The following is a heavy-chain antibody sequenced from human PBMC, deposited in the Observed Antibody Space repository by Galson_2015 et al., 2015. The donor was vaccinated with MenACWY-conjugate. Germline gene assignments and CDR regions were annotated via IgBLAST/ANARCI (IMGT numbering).Heavy chain of an antibody. V-gene: IGHV1-69*06. CDR2: IIPIFGTA. J-gene: IGHJ4*02. Sequence: KVSCKASGGTFSSYAISWVRQAPGQGLEWMGGIIPIFGTANYAQKFQGRVTITADKSTSTAYMELSSLRSEDTAVYYCASQEITMVRGAPFDYWGQGTLVTVSS. CDR1: GGTFSSYA. D-gene: IGHD3-10*01. CDR3: ASQEITMVRGAPFDY.